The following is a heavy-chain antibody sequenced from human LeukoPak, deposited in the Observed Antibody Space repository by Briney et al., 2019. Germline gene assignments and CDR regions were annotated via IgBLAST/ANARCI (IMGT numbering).Heavy chain of an antibody. D-gene: IGHD4-23*01. V-gene: IGHV4-38-2*01. CDR1: GFSISSGYY. CDR3: ARVAPSTVVTPLQ. J-gene: IGHJ4*02. Sequence: SETLSLTCGVSGFSISSGYYWGWIRQPPGKGLEWIGTIYHSGSTYYNPSLKSRVTISVDTSKNQFSLKLSSVTAADTAIYYCARVAPSTVVTPLQWGQGTLVTVSS. CDR2: IYHSGST.